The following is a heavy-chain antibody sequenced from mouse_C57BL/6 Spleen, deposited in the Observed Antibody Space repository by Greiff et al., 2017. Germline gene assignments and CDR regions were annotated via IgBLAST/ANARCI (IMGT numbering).Heavy chain of an antibody. CDR3: ARAYYGSSSTNYFDY. J-gene: IGHJ2*01. CDR2: ISDGGSYT. V-gene: IGHV5-4*03. D-gene: IGHD1-1*01. CDR1: GFTFSSYA. Sequence: EVKLVESGGGLVKPGGSLKLSCAASGFTFSSYAMSWVRQTPEKRLEWVATISDGGSYTYYPDNVKGRFTISRDNAKNNLYLQMSHLKSEDTAMYYCARAYYGSSSTNYFDYWGQGTTLTVSS.